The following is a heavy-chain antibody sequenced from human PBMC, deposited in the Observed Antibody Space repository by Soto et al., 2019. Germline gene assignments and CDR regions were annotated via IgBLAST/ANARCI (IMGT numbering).Heavy chain of an antibody. CDR2: IYWDDDK. CDR1: GFSLTTTHMG. D-gene: IGHD4-17*01. J-gene: IGHJ4*02. Sequence: QITLKESGPPLVRPAQTLTLTCAFSGFSLTTTHMGVAWIRQPPGKALEWLALIYWDDDKRYSPSLKNTLAISKDTSRNRVVLTITNMHPEDTGTYFCAHAGDYDLLSFDHWGPGTLVTVSS. CDR3: AHAGDYDLLSFDH. V-gene: IGHV2-5*02.